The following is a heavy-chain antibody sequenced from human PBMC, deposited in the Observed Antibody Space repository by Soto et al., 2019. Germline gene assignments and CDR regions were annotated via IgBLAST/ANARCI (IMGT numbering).Heavy chain of an antibody. V-gene: IGHV4-39*01. J-gene: IGHJ6*02. CDR1: GGSISSSSYY. Sequence: SETLSLTCTVSGGSISSSSYYWGWIRQPPGKGLEWIGSIYYSGSTYYNPSLKSRVTISVDTSKNQFSLKLSSVTAADTAVYYCARPMRPYYYYYGMDVWGQGTTVTV. CDR2: IYYSGST. CDR3: ARPMRPYYYYYGMDV.